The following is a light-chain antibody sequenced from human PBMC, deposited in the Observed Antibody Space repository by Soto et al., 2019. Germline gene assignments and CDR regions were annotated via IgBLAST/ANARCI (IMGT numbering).Light chain of an antibody. CDR1: QGIIDY. V-gene: IGKV1-27*01. J-gene: IGKJ1*01. CDR3: QQYNSAPQT. Sequence: DIQMTQSPSSLSASVGDRVTITCRASQGIIDYLAWYQQKPGKVPKLLIYAASTLQSGVPSRFSGTGSGTDFTLTISSLQPEDVSTYYCQQYNSAPQTFRQGTRVEIK. CDR2: AAS.